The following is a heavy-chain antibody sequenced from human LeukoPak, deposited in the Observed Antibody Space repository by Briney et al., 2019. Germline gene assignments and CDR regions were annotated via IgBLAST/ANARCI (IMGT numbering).Heavy chain of an antibody. CDR2: INTDGSST. CDR1: GFTFSSYW. Sequence: GGSLRLSCAASGFTFSSYWMHWVRQAPGKGLVWVSRINTDGSSTSYADSVKGRFTISRDNAKNTLYLQMNSLRAEDTAVYYCARGYYGSGRIADAFDIWGQGTMVTVSS. D-gene: IGHD3-10*01. J-gene: IGHJ3*02. V-gene: IGHV3-74*01. CDR3: ARGYYGSGRIADAFDI.